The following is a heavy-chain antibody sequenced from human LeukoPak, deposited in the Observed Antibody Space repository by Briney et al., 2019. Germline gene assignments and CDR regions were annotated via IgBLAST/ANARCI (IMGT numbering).Heavy chain of an antibody. D-gene: IGHD1-1*01. CDR2: ISYDGSHK. CDR3: AKDTTASTFDY. CDR1: GFTFSSYG. V-gene: IGHV3-30*18. Sequence: GGSLRLSCAASGFTFSSYGIHWVRQAPGKGLEWVAVISYDGSHKYYADSVKGRFTISRDNAKNSLYLQMNSLRAEDTALYYCAKDTTASTFDYWGQGTLVTVSS. J-gene: IGHJ4*02.